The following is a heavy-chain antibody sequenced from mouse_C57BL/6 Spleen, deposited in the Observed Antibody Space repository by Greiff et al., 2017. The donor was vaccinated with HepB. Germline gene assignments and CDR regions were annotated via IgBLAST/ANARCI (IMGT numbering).Heavy chain of an antibody. Sequence: EVKLQQSGPELVKPGASVKISCKASGYTFTDYYMNWVKQSHGKSLEWIGDINPNNGGTSYNQKFKGKATLTVDKSSSTAYMELRSLTSEDSAVYYCARRYDYDGTWFAYWGQGTLVTVSA. CDR2: INPNNGGT. J-gene: IGHJ3*01. D-gene: IGHD2-4*01. CDR1: GYTFTDYY. V-gene: IGHV1-26*01. CDR3: ARRYDYDGTWFAY.